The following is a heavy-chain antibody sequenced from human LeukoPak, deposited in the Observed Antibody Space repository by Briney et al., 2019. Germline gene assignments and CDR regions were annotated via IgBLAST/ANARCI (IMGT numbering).Heavy chain of an antibody. D-gene: IGHD4-17*01. J-gene: IGHJ4*02. CDR2: ISASGGRT. CDR3: AKGHSDFGTGFDL. Sequence: GGSLRLSCAASGFRFSDFAMSWVRQAPGKGLECVSVISASGGRTYSAESVKARFTISRDNSKNTLYLQMNSLTADDTAVYYCAKGHSDFGTGFDLWGQGTLVTVS. CDR1: GFRFSDFA. V-gene: IGHV3-23*01.